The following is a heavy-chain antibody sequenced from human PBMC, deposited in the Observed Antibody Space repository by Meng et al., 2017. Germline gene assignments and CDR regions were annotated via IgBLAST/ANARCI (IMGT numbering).Heavy chain of an antibody. V-gene: IGHV1-2*06. CDR2: INPNSGGT. J-gene: IGHJ4*02. D-gene: IGHD6-19*01. CDR3: ARGLTRIAVAGKPPLNY. CDR1: GYTFTGYY. Sequence: ASVKVSCKASGYTFTGYYMHWVRQAPGQGLEWMGRINPNSGGTNYAQKFQGRVTMTRDTSISTAYMELSRLRSDDTAVYYCARGLTRIAVAGKPPLNYWGQGTLVTVSS.